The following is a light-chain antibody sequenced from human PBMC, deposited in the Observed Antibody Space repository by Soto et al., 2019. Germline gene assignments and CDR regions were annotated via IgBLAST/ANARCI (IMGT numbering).Light chain of an antibody. V-gene: IGKV1-5*03. J-gene: IGKJ1*01. CDR3: QQYNGNSRT. Sequence: DIQMTQSPSTLSASVGDRITITCRASQSIGTGLAWYQQRPGIAPKLLIYGASTLQSGVPSRFSGSGSGTEFSLTINSLQPDDFATYYCQQYNGNSRTFGQGTKVEI. CDR2: GAS. CDR1: QSIGTG.